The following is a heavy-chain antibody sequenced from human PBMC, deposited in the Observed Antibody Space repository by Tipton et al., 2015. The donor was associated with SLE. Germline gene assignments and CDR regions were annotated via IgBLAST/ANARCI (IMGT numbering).Heavy chain of an antibody. Sequence: TLSLTCTVSGGSISSGSYYWSWIRQPAGKGLEWIGHIYNSGSTNYNPSLNSRVTISVDTSKNQFSLKLSSVTAADTAVYYCARVVKGSSWYWFDPWGQGTLVTVSS. J-gene: IGHJ5*02. CDR2: IYNSGST. CDR1: GGSISSGSYY. CDR3: ARVVKGSSWYWFDP. V-gene: IGHV4-61*09. D-gene: IGHD6-13*01.